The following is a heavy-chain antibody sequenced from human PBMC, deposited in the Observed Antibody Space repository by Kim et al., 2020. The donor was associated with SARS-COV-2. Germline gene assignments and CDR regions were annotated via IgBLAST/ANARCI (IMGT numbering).Heavy chain of an antibody. CDR3: AKDCSWCGMDV. V-gene: IGHV3-23*01. CDR2: ITASGDST. CDR1: GFSFSSNV. D-gene: IGHD6-13*01. J-gene: IGHJ6*02. Sequence: GGSLRLSCAASGFSFSSNVMFWVRQAPGRGLEWVSAITASGDSTHHADSVKGRFTTSRDNSKSTLYLQMSSLIADDTALYFCAKDCSWCGMDVWGHGTTVTVSS.